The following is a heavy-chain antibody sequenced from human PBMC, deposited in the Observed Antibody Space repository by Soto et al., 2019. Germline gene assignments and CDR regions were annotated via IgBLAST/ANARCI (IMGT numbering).Heavy chain of an antibody. V-gene: IGHV3-7*03. J-gene: IGHJ4*02. D-gene: IGHD6-13*01. CDR2: IKQDGSEK. CDR3: ARTYSSSWYENDY. CDR1: GFTFSSYW. Sequence: GGSLRLSCGASGFTFSSYWMSWVRQAPGKGLEWVANIKQDGSEKYYVDSVKGRFTISRDNARNSLFLQMNSLRAEDTAVYYCARTYSSSWYENDYWGQGTLVTVS.